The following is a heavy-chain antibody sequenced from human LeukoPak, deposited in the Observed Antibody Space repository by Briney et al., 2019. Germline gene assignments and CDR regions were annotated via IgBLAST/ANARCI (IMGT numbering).Heavy chain of an antibody. Sequence: PSETLSLTCAVYGGSFSGYYWSWIRQPPGKGLEWIGEINHSGSTNYNPSLTSRVTISVDTSKNQFSLKLSSVTAADTAVYYCAXAVRGEYSSSFGWFDPWGQGTLVTVSS. CDR1: GGSFSGYY. CDR3: AXAVRGEYSSSFGWFDP. J-gene: IGHJ5*02. D-gene: IGHD6-13*01. CDR2: INHSGST. V-gene: IGHV4-34*01.